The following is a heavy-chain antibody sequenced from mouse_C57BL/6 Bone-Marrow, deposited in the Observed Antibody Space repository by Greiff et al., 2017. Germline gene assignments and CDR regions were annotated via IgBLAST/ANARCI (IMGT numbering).Heavy chain of an antibody. Sequence: QVQLQQSGAELVRPGASVKLSCKASGYTFTDYYINWVKQRPGQGLEWIARIYPGSGNTYYNEKFKGKATLTAEKSSSTAYMQLSRLTSADSDVYVCASTRNYSNWCAYWGQGTLVTVSA. CDR3: ASTRNYSNWCAY. CDR2: IYPGSGNT. CDR1: GYTFTDYY. J-gene: IGHJ3*01. D-gene: IGHD2-5*01. V-gene: IGHV1-76*01.